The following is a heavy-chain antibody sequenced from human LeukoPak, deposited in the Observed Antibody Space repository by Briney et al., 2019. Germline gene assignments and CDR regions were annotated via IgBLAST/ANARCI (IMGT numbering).Heavy chain of an antibody. CDR2: MNPISGNT. Sequence: GASLKVSCKASGYTFTSYDINWVRQATGQGLEWMGWMNPISGNTGHAQKFQGRVTMTRDTSISTAYMELSSLRSEDTAVYYCARGPPIRGYRYGYDTGYYYSYSMDVWGKGTTVTISS. CDR3: ARGPPIRGYRYGYDTGYYYSYSMDV. J-gene: IGHJ6*03. V-gene: IGHV1-8*01. D-gene: IGHD5-18*01. CDR1: GYTFTSYD.